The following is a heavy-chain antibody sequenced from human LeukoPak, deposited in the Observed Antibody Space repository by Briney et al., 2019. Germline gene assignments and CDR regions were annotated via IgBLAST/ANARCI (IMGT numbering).Heavy chain of an antibody. V-gene: IGHV4-59*01. J-gene: IGHJ6*04. CDR2: IYYSGST. CDR1: GGSISSYY. CDR3: ARDLYSYMDV. D-gene: IGHD2-21*01. Sequence: SETLSPTCTVSGGSISSYYWSWIRQPPGKGLEWIGYIYYSGSTNYNPSLKSRVTISEDTSKNQFSLKLSSVTAADTAVYYCARDLYSYMDVWGKGTTVTISS.